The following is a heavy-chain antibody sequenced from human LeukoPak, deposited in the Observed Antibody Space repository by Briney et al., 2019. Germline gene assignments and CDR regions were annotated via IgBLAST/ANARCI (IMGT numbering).Heavy chain of an antibody. CDR3: AKDYGITMVRGVLYYFDY. D-gene: IGHD3-10*01. CDR2: ISGSGGST. CDR1: GFTFSSYA. Sequence: GGSLRLSCAASGFTFSSYAKSWVRQAPGKGLEWVSAISGSGGSTYYADSVKGRFTISRDNSKNTLYLQMNSLRAEDTAVYHCAKDYGITMVRGVLYYFDYWGQGTLVTVSS. V-gene: IGHV3-23*01. J-gene: IGHJ4*02.